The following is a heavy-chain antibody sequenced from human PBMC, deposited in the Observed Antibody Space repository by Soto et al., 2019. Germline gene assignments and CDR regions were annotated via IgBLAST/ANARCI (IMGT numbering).Heavy chain of an antibody. CDR3: AREAVAYYDSGSYNWFDP. J-gene: IGHJ5*02. CDR2: IYYSGST. D-gene: IGHD3-10*01. CDR1: GVSIISYY. Sequence: SETLSLTCTVSGVSIISYYWSWFRQPPGRGLEWIGYIYYSGSTSYSPSLKSRVTISVDTSKNQISLMLSSVTAADTAMYYCAREAVAYYDSGSYNWFDPWGQGTLVTVSS. V-gene: IGHV4-59*12.